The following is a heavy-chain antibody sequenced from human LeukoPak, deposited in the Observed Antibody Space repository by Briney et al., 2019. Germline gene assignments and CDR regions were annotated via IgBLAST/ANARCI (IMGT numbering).Heavy chain of an antibody. CDR3: ARVTMVRGVIAYYYMDV. J-gene: IGHJ6*03. Sequence: ASVKVSCKASGYTFISYAMNWVRQAPGQGLEWMGWINPNSGGTNYAQKFQGRVTMTRDTSISTAYMELSRLRSDDTAVYYCARVTMVRGVIAYYYMDVWGKGTTVTISS. CDR2: INPNSGGT. D-gene: IGHD3-10*01. V-gene: IGHV1-2*02. CDR1: GYTFISYA.